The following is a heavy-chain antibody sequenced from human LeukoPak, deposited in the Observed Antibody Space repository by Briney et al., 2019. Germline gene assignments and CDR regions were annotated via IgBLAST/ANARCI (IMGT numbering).Heavy chain of an antibody. J-gene: IGHJ4*02. CDR2: IIPIFGTA. Sequence: GSSVKVSCKAAGGTFSSYAISWVRQAPGQGREWMGGIIPIFGTANYAQKFQGRVTITTDESTSTAYMELSSMRSEDTAVYYCARDRHRDYSNPYYFDYWGQGTLVTVSS. CDR1: GGTFSSYA. CDR3: ARDRHRDYSNPYYFDY. V-gene: IGHV1-69*05. D-gene: IGHD4-11*01.